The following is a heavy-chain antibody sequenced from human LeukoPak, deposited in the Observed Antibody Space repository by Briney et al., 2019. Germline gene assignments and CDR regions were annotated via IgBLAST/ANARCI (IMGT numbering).Heavy chain of an antibody. CDR1: VYTFTIYG. Sequence: SVNVSLKSSVYTFTIYGNNWVRHAPAQGLERMGLISAYNGNTNYEQKLQGRVTMTTDTSTSTAYMELGSLRSDDTAVYYCARGHSVAAASQTDYWGQGTLVTVSS. J-gene: IGHJ4*02. CDR2: ISAYNGNT. D-gene: IGHD6-13*01. CDR3: ARGHSVAAASQTDY. V-gene: IGHV1-18*01.